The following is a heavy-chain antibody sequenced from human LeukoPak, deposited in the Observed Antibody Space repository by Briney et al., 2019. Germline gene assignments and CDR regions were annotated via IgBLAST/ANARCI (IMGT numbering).Heavy chain of an antibody. CDR1: GFSFNTYT. V-gene: IGHV3-64*02. CDR2: IASNGGTK. D-gene: IGHD2-2*02. J-gene: IGHJ4*02. Sequence: GGSLRLSCAASGFSFNTYTMRWGRQAPGKGLEYVSGIASNGGTKYYADSVKGRFTISRDNFKNTVYLQMDSLRTEDMAVYYCPREYCTTNRCYIWGLGYWGEGSLVSVS. CDR3: PREYCTTNRCYIWGLGY.